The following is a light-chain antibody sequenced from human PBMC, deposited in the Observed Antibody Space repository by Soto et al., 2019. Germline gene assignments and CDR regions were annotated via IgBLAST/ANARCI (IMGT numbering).Light chain of an antibody. CDR3: SSFTSSDTLVV. CDR2: DVS. V-gene: IGLV2-14*03. CDR1: SSDVGGYNF. Sequence: QSALTQPASVSGSPGQSITISCTGTSSDVGGYNFVSWYQHHSAKAPKLMIYDVSNRPSGVSNRFSGSKSGNTASLTISGLQAEDEAHYYCSSFTSSDTLVVFGGGTKVTVL. J-gene: IGLJ2*01.